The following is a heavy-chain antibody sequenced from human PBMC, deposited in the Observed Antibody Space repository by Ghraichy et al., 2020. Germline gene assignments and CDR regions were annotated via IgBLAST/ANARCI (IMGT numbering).Heavy chain of an antibody. CDR1: GFTFDDYA. Sequence: GGSLRLSCAASGFTFDDYAMHWVRQAPGKGLEWVSGISWNSGSICYADSVKGRFTISRDNAKNSLYLQMNSLRAEDTALYYCAKDMYSMANYGMAVWCQGTTVTVSS. V-gene: IGHV3-9*01. CDR2: ISWNSGSI. J-gene: IGHJ6*02. D-gene: IGHD5-24*01. CDR3: AKDMYSMANYGMAV.